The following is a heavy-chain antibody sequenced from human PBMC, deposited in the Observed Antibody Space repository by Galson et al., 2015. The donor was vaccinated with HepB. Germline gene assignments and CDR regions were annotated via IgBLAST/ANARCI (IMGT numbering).Heavy chain of an antibody. CDR2: ISSSGSTI. D-gene: IGHD6-13*01. J-gene: IGHJ4*02. Sequence: SLRLSCAASGFTFSSYGMHWVRQAPGKGLEWVSYISSSGSTIYYADSVKGRFTISRDNAKNSLYLQMNSLRAEDTAVYYCARDLASSFIAAAGTFDYWGQGTLVTVSS. CDR3: ARDLASSFIAAAGTFDY. CDR1: GFTFSSYG. V-gene: IGHV3-48*03.